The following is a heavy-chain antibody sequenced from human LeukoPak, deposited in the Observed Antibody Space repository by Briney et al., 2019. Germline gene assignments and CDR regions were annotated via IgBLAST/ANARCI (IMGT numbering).Heavy chain of an antibody. CDR3: ARDDGSYFAFDI. J-gene: IGHJ3*02. CDR1: GFTFSSYS. CDR2: ISSSSSYM. Sequence: GGSLRLSCAASGFTFSSYSMNWVRQAPGKGLEWVSFISSSSSYMYHADAVKGRFTIARDNAKNSLYLQMNSLRAADTAVYYCARDDGSYFAFDIWGQGTMVTVSS. D-gene: IGHD1-26*01. V-gene: IGHV3-21*01.